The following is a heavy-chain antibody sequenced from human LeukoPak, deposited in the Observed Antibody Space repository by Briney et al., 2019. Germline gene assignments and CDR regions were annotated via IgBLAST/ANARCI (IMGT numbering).Heavy chain of an antibody. J-gene: IGHJ4*02. Sequence: SETLSLTCAVYGGSFSGYYWSWIRQPPGKGLEWIGEINHSGSTNYNPSLKSRVTISVDTSKNQFSLKLSSGTAADTAVYYCARGPNSGSDYWGQGTLVTVSS. CDR3: ARGPNSGSDY. D-gene: IGHD6-6*01. CDR2: INHSGST. V-gene: IGHV4-34*01. CDR1: GGSFSGYY.